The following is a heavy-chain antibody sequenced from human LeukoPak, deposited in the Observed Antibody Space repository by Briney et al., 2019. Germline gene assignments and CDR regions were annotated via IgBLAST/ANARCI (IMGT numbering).Heavy chain of an antibody. V-gene: IGHV4-39*01. CDR2: IYDSGST. CDR1: GGSISSSSYY. D-gene: IGHD3-22*01. Sequence: SETLSLTCTVSGGSISSSSYYWGWIRQPPGKGLEWIGAIYDSGSTYYNPSLKSRVTISVDTSKNQFSLRLSSVTAADTAVYYCARHSYYYASSGYCYYFDYWGQGTLVTVSS. J-gene: IGHJ4*02. CDR3: ARHSYYYASSGYCYYFDY.